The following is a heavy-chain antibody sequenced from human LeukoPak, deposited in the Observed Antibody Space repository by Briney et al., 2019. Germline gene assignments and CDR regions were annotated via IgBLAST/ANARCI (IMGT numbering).Heavy chain of an antibody. CDR1: GYTFTSYD. CDR2: MNPNSGNT. D-gene: IGHD3-3*01. Sequence: ASVKVSCKASGYTFTSYDINWVRQATGQGLEWMGWMNPNSGNTGYVQKFQGRVTMTRNTSISTAYMELSSLRSEDTAVYYCARTRSLRFLEWSDAFDIWGQGTMVTVSS. J-gene: IGHJ3*02. V-gene: IGHV1-8*01. CDR3: ARTRSLRFLEWSDAFDI.